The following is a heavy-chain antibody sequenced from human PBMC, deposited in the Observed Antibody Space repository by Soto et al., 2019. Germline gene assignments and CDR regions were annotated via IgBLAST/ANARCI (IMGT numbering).Heavy chain of an antibody. Sequence: SQTLSLTCAISGDSVSSNSAAWNWIRQSPSRGLEWLGRTYYRSKWYNDYTVSVKSRITINPDTSKNQFSLQLNSVTPEDTAVYYCARGTMVRGVIIVGWFDPWGQGTLVTVSS. J-gene: IGHJ5*02. CDR1: GDSVSSNSAA. V-gene: IGHV6-1*01. D-gene: IGHD3-10*01. CDR3: ARGTMVRGVIIVGWFDP. CDR2: TYYRSKWYN.